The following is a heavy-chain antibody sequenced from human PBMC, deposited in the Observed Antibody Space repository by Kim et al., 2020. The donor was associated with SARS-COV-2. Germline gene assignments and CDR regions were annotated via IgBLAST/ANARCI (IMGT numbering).Heavy chain of an antibody. J-gene: IGHJ6*02. CDR1: GLTFDNSA. CDR3: ARGNYYESVSLSDYYNGLDV. Sequence: GGSLRLSCAASGLTFDNSAMNWVRQAPGKGLEWVAVISFDGRNKAYADSVQGRFTISRDNSESTLHLQMSSLRVEDTAIYYCARGNYYESVSLSDYYNGLDVWGQGTTVTVSS. CDR2: ISFDGRNK. D-gene: IGHD3-22*01. V-gene: IGHV3-30-3*01.